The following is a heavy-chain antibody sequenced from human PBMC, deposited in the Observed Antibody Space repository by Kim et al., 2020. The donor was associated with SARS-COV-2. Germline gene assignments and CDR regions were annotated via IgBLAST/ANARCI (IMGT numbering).Heavy chain of an antibody. CDR3: ARDGYYPKYYFDY. D-gene: IGHD1-26*01. V-gene: IGHV3-7*01. Sequence: YGDYRKGRFTISRDNAKNSLYLKMNSLRAEDTAVYYCARDGYYPKYYFDYWGQGTLVTVSS. J-gene: IGHJ4*02.